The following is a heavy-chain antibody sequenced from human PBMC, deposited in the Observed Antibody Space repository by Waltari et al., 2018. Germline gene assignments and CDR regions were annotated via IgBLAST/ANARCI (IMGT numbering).Heavy chain of an antibody. Sequence: QVQLQQWGAGLLKPSETLSLTCAVYGGSFSGYYWSWIRQPPGKGLEWIGEINHSGSTNSNRAPKGRVTRSVDTSKNQFSLKLSSVTAADTAVDYCARERPPPGFLEWFTDYYYGMDVWGQGTTVIVSS. CDR1: GGSFSGYY. J-gene: IGHJ6*02. V-gene: IGHV4-34*01. CDR2: INHSGST. CDR3: ARERPPPGFLEWFTDYYYGMDV. D-gene: IGHD3-3*01.